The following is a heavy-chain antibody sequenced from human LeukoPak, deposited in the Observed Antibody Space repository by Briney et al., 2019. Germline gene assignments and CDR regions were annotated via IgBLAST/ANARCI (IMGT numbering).Heavy chain of an antibody. D-gene: IGHD3-10*01. CDR2: ISYDGSNK. J-gene: IGHJ5*02. V-gene: IGHV3-30*04. CDR1: GFTFSSYA. Sequence: GRSLRLSCAASGFTFSSYAMHWVRQAPGKGLEWVAVISYDGSNKYYADSVKGRFTISRDNSKNTLYLQMNSLRAEDTAVYYCARDTVLLWFGELSEYNWFDPWGQGTLVTVSS. CDR3: ARDTVLLWFGELSEYNWFDP.